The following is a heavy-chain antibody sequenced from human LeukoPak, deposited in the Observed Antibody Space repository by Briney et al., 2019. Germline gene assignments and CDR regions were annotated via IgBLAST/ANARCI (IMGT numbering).Heavy chain of an antibody. CDR1: GGTFSINA. CDR3: ARDKNSGECVSNSCYGVWPLDI. J-gene: IGHJ3*02. D-gene: IGHD2-2*01. V-gene: IGHV1-69*05. CDR2: IIPMSETP. Sequence: SVKVSCKASGGTFSINAITWVRQAPGQGLEWMGGIIPMSETPKYTQKFQGRVTIATDESTNTAYMELSSLRSEDTAVYYCARDKNSGECVSNSCYGVWPLDIWGQGTMVTVSS.